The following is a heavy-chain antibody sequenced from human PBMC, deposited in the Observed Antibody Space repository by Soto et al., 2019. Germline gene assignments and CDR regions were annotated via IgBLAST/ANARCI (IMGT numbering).Heavy chain of an antibody. J-gene: IGHJ4*02. V-gene: IGHV4-39*01. Sequence: ASETLSLTCTVSGGSISSSSYYWGWIRQPPGKGLEWIGSIYYSGSAYYNPPLKSRVTISVDTSKDQFSLKLSSVTAADTAVYYCASVPYDILTGYYGNYFDYWGQGTLVTVSS. D-gene: IGHD3-9*01. CDR1: GGSISSSSYY. CDR3: ASVPYDILTGYYGNYFDY. CDR2: IYYSGSA.